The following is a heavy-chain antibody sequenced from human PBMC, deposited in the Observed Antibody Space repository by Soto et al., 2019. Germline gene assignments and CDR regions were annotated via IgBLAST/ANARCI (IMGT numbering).Heavy chain of an antibody. CDR3: ARRYGKNAFDI. D-gene: IGHD5-18*01. J-gene: IGHJ3*02. CDR1: GASISSGGYS. V-gene: IGHV4-61*08. CDR2: ISYSGST. Sequence: SETLSLTCAVPGASISSGGYSWSWIRQPPGKGLEWIGYISYSGSTYYNPSLKSRVTISVDTSKNQFSLKLSSVTAADTAVYYCARRYGKNAFDIWGQGTMVTVS.